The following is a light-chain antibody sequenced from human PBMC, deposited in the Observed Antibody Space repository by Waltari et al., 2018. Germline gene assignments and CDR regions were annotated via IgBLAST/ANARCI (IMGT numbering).Light chain of an antibody. CDR1: QSLAYSDGNSY. CDR3: QQTNSFPRT. CDR2: KVS. Sequence: DVVMTQSPLSLPVTLGQPASISCRSSQSLAYSDGNSYLNWFQQRPGQSPRRLIYKVSNRDSGVPDRFSGSGSGTDFTLKISRVEAEDFATYFCQQTNSFPRTFGPGTKVDIK. V-gene: IGKV2-30*01. J-gene: IGKJ3*01.